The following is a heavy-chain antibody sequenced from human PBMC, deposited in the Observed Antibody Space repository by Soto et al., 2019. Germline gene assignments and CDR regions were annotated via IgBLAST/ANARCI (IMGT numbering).Heavy chain of an antibody. Sequence: GGSLRLSCAASGFTFSIYAMSWVRQAPGKGLEWVSGIGGGGDDTNYADSVKGRFIISSANSKSTLSLQMNGLRAEDTAVYYCAKYRINHTPLWNPFDIWGQGTMVTVSS. CDR3: AKYRINHTPLWNPFDI. CDR1: GFTFSIYA. D-gene: IGHD2-15*01. J-gene: IGHJ3*02. CDR2: IGGGGDDT. V-gene: IGHV3-23*01.